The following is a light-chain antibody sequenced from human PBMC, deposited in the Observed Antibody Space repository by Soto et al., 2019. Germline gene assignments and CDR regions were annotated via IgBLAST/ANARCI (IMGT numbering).Light chain of an antibody. CDR1: QYISRN. Sequence: EIVLTQSPATLSLSPGERATLSCRASQYISRNLAWYQQKAGQAPRLLIYDASNRATGIPARCSGRGSGTDFTLTISSLEPEDFAVYYCQQRANWPLLTFGQGTKVEIK. V-gene: IGKV3-11*01. J-gene: IGKJ1*01. CDR2: DAS. CDR3: QQRANWPLLT.